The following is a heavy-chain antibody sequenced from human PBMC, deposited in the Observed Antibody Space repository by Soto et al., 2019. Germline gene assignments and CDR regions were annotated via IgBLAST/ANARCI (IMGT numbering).Heavy chain of an antibody. CDR3: AGGAPVVIPH. CDR1: GGSISSGGYS. D-gene: IGHD2-15*01. J-gene: IGHJ1*01. CDR2: IYHSGST. V-gene: IGHV4-30-2*01. Sequence: QLQLQESGSGLVKPSQTLSLTCAVSGGSISSGGYSWSWIRQPPGKGLEWIGYIYHSGSTYYNPSLACRATLSVGTSNTQFTLKLSSVTAADTAVSDGAGGAPVVIPHWGQGALVTV.